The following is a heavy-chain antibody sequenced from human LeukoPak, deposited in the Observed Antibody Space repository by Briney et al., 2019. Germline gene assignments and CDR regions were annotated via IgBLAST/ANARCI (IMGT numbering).Heavy chain of an antibody. J-gene: IGHJ4*02. V-gene: IGHV4-59*01. CDR2: IYYSGST. Sequence: SETLSLTCTVSGGSISSYYWSWIRQPPGKGLEWIGYIYYSGSTDSNPSLKSRVTISVDTSKNQFSLKLRSVTAADTAVYYCARKPRNDILTGTPFDYWGQGILVTVSS. CDR3: ARKPRNDILTGTPFDY. CDR1: GGSISSYY. D-gene: IGHD3-9*01.